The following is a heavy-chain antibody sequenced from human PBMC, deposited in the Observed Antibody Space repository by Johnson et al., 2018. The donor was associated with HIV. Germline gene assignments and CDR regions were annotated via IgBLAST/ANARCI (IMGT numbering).Heavy chain of an antibody. CDR1: GFTFSTYA. V-gene: IGHV3-30*14. J-gene: IGHJ3*02. D-gene: IGHD3-3*01. CDR2: MSWDGIHK. CDR3: ARARITILGVVLGADAFDI. Sequence: VQLVESGGGVVQPGGSLRLSCAASGFTFSTYAMHWVRQAPGKGLEWVAVMSWDGIHKFYADSVKGRFTISRDNSKNTLYLQMGGLRAEDMAVYYCARARITILGVVLGADAFDIWGQGTMVTVSS.